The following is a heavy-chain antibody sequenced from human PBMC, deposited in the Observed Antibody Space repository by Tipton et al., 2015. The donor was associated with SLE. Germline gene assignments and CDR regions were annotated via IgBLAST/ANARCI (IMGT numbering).Heavy chain of an antibody. Sequence: SLRLSCAASGFTVSSNYMSWVRQAPGKGLEWVSVIYSGGSTYYADSVKGRFTISRDNSKNTLYLQMNSLRAEDTAVYYCASEDYGGSFDYWGQGTLVTVSS. V-gene: IGHV3-53*05. D-gene: IGHD4-23*01. CDR3: ASEDYGGSFDY. CDR1: GFTVSSNY. CDR2: IYSGGST. J-gene: IGHJ4*02.